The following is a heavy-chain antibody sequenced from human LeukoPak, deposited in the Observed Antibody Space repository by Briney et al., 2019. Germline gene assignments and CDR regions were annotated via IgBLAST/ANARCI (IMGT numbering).Heavy chain of an antibody. Sequence: GGSLRLSCAASGFTFSNYTMSWVRQAPGKGLEWVSSIITTYNYIYYADSVKGRFTISRDNAKNSLYLQMNSLRAEDTAVYYCARDRSGYTFDDWGQGTLVTVSS. D-gene: IGHD5-18*01. CDR1: GFTFSNYT. V-gene: IGHV3-21*01. CDR3: ARDRSGYTFDD. J-gene: IGHJ4*02. CDR2: IITTYNYI.